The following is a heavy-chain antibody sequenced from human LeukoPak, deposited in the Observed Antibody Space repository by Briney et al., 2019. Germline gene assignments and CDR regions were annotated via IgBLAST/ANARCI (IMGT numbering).Heavy chain of an antibody. V-gene: IGHV5-51*01. CDR1: GYSFTNSW. Sequence: KCGESLKISCKGSGYSFTNSWIGWVRQMPGKGLEWMGIINPGDSDTRYSPSFQGQVTISADKSISTAYLQWSSLKASDAAMYYCARLDDSSGVYTFDYWGQGSLVTASS. CDR3: ARLDDSSGVYTFDY. CDR2: INPGDSDT. D-gene: IGHD3-22*01. J-gene: IGHJ4*02.